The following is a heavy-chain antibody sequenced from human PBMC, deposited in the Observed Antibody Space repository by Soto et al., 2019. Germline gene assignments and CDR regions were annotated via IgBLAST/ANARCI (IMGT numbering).Heavy chain of an antibody. D-gene: IGHD3-16*01. Sequence: GESLKISCRTSGYIFTSYWISWVRQMPGKGLEWMGRIDPSDSYTYYSPSFHGHVTMSTDRSLSTAYLHLSSLKASDTAMYYCGRLMGMNTSNARANFDFWGQGTLVTVSS. V-gene: IGHV5-10-1*01. CDR2: IDPSDSYT. J-gene: IGHJ4*02. CDR1: GYIFTSYW. CDR3: GRLMGMNTSNARANFDF.